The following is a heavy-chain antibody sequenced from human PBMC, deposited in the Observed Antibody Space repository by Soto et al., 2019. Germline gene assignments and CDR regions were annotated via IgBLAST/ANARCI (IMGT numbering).Heavy chain of an antibody. V-gene: IGHV3-48*03. J-gene: IGHJ5*01. CDR2: ISGSGSII. CDR1: GFSFSIKE. CDR3: ARDTAFDS. Sequence: GGSLRLSCTASGFSFSIKEMNWVRQAPGKGLEWISYISGSGSIIYYADSVKGRFTISRDNAKNSLFLQMNSLRVEDTAFYYCARDTAFDSWGPGTLVTAPQ.